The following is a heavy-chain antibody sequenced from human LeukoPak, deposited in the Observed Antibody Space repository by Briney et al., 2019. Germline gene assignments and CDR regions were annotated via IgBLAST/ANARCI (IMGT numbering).Heavy chain of an antibody. CDR2: IYSSGST. V-gene: IGHV4-59*01. CDR1: GGSISGWY. D-gene: IGHD4-17*01. J-gene: IGHJ4*02. CDR3: ARHSRYGDYVDY. Sequence: SETLSLTCSVSGGSISGWYWSWIRQPPGKGLEWIGHIYSSGSTNYNPSLKSRVTISIDTSKNQFSLQLSSVTAADTAVYYCARHSRYGDYVDYWGQGTLVTVSS.